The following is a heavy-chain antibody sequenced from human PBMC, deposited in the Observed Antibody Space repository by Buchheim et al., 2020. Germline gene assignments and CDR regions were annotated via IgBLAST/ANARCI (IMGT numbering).Heavy chain of an antibody. V-gene: IGHV4-61*01. J-gene: IGHJ4*02. CDR3: ARVDYSGTWSVDY. D-gene: IGHD6-13*01. CDR1: GGSVSSGSYY. CDR2: IYYSGST. Sequence: QVQLQESGPGLVKPSETLSLTCTVSGGSVSSGSYYWTWIRQPPGKGLEWIGYIYYSGSTTYNPSLKSRVTMSVDPSKNQFSLRQTSVTAADTAIYYCARVDYSGTWSVDYWGQGTL.